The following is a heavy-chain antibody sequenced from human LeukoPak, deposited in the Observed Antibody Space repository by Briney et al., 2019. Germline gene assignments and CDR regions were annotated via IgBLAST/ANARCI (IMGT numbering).Heavy chain of an antibody. CDR2: IYPGDSDT. Sequence: GESLKISCKGSGYSFTSYWIGWVCQMPGKGLEWMGIIYPGDSDTRYSPSFQGQVTISADKPISTAYLQWSSLKASDTAMYYRASVTQDRIAARPDAFDNWGQGTMVTVSS. CDR1: GYSFTSYW. J-gene: IGHJ3*02. V-gene: IGHV5-51*04. D-gene: IGHD6-6*01. CDR3: ASVTQDRIAARPDAFDN.